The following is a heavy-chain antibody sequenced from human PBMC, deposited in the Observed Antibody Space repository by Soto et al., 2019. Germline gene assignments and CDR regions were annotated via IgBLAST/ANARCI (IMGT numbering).Heavy chain of an antibody. CDR3: ARGVYDSSGYYAY. CDR1: GASITNYY. Sequence: SETLSLTCTVSGASITNYYWSWIRQSPGGGLEWIAYMHHTEAADYSPSVKGRVTTSPDTSKNQFSLTLISVTAADTAVYYCARGVYDSSGYYAYWGQGTLVTVSS. J-gene: IGHJ4*02. V-gene: IGHV4-4*08. D-gene: IGHD3-22*01. CDR2: MHHTEAA.